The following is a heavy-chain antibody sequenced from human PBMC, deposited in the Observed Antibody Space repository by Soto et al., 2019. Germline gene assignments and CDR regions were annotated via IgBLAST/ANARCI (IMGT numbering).Heavy chain of an antibody. CDR2: INPNSGGT. V-gene: IGHV1-2*04. D-gene: IGHD4-17*01. CDR3: ARGMVTTDYYFDY. Sequence: ASVKVSCKASGYTFTGYYMHWVRQAPGQGLEWMGWINPNSGGTNYAQKFQGWVTMTRDTSISTAYMELSRLRSDDTAVYYCARGMVTTDYYFDYWGQGTLVTV. J-gene: IGHJ4*02. CDR1: GYTFTGYY.